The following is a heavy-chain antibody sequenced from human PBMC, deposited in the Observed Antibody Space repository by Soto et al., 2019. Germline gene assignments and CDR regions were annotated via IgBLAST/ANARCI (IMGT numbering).Heavy chain of an antibody. V-gene: IGHV1-46*01. CDR3: ARDRRYCSGTSCFTFLGPDY. CDR2: INPSGGDT. D-gene: IGHD2-2*02. Sequence: QVQLVQSGADVKKPGASVTVSCEASGYTFTNFFIHWVRQAPGQGLEWMGIINPSGGDTTYAQKFQGRVTMTGDMSTSTVYMDLSSLRFEYTAVYYCARDRRYCSGTSCFTFLGPDYWGQGTLVTVSS. CDR1: GYTFTNFF. J-gene: IGHJ4*02.